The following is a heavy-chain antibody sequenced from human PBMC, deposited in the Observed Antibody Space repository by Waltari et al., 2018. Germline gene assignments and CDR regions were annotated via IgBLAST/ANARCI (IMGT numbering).Heavy chain of an antibody. D-gene: IGHD6-19*01. V-gene: IGHV4-39*01. Sequence: QLQLQESGPGLVKPSETLSLTCTVSGGSISSSSYYWGWIRQPPGTGLEWIGSIYYSGSTYYNPSLKSRVTISVDTSKNQFSLKLSSVTAADTAVYYCARAPLYSSGWYVRRMGGWFDPWGQGTLVTVSS. J-gene: IGHJ5*02. CDR3: ARAPLYSSGWYVRRMGGWFDP. CDR1: GGSISSSSYY. CDR2: IYYSGST.